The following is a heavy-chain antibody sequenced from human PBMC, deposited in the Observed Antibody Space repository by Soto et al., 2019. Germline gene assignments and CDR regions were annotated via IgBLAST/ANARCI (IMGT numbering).Heavy chain of an antibody. J-gene: IGHJ4*02. D-gene: IGHD5-18*01. V-gene: IGHV4-59*08. CDR2: IYYSGST. Sequence: SETLSLTCTVSGGSISSYYWSWIRQPPGKGLEWIGYIYYSGSTNYNPSLKSRVTISVDTSKNQFSLKLSSVTAADTAVYYCARRYGSFFDLWGQGTLVTVSS. CDR3: ARRYGSFFDL. CDR1: GGSISSYY.